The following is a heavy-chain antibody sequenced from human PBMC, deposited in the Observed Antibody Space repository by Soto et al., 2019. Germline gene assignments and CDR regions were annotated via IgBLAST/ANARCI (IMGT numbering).Heavy chain of an antibody. CDR3: AKDRRAGGNSAFYFDF. CDR2: ISATGGGT. V-gene: IGHV3-23*01. J-gene: IGHJ4*02. CDR1: GFKFSNYA. D-gene: IGHD3-16*01. Sequence: GGSLRRSCAAYGFKFSNYAISWGRQAPGKGLEWVSLISATGGGTYYADSVKGRFTISRDNSHNTLYLQVHSLTAEDTAVYDCAKDRRAGGNSAFYFDFWGQGAQVTVSS.